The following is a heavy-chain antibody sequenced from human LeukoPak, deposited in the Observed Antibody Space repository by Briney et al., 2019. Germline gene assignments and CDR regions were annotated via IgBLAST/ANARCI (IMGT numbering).Heavy chain of an antibody. CDR1: GFTFSSYA. D-gene: IGHD3-22*01. J-gene: IGHJ4*02. Sequence: GGSLRLSCAASGFTFSSYAMSWVRQAPGKGLEWVSAISGSGGSTYYADSVKGRFHIPRHNYKNMLYMQMPSLRAEDTAVYYCAKPYGSSGYYYFQDYWGQGTLVTVSS. V-gene: IGHV3-23*01. CDR2: ISGSGGST. CDR3: AKPYGSSGYYYFQDY.